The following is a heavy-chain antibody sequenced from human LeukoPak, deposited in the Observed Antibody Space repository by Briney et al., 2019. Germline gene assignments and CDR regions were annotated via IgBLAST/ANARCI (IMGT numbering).Heavy chain of an antibody. CDR2: ISWNSGSI. D-gene: IGHD4-17*01. CDR1: GFTFDYYV. J-gene: IGHJ6*02. Sequence: ALRLSCAASGFTFDYYVMDWVRQTPGEGLEWGSGISWNSGSIGYADSVKGRFTISRDNAKNSLYLQMNSLRAEDTALYYCAKGEYGDYRFYGMDVWGQGTTVTVSS. V-gene: IGHV3-9*01. CDR3: AKGEYGDYRFYGMDV.